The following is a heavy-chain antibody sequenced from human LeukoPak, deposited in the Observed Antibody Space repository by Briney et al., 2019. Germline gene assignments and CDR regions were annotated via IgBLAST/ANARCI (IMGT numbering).Heavy chain of an antibody. J-gene: IGHJ6*03. V-gene: IGHV3-53*01. CDR3: ARAQWRTYSYYYMDV. CDR2: IYSGGST. Sequence: GGSLRLSCAASGFTVSFNYMSWVRQAPGKGLEWVSVIYSGGSTYYADSVKGRFTISRDDSKNTLYLQMNSLRAEDTAIYYCARAQWRTYSYYYMDVWGKGTTVTVSS. D-gene: IGHD6-19*01. CDR1: GFTVSFNY.